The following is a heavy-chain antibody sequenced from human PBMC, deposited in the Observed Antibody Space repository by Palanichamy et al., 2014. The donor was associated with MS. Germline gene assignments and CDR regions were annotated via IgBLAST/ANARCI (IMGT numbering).Heavy chain of an antibody. V-gene: IGHV2-5*01. J-gene: IGHJ5*02. CDR3: ARTLGYCSGGACVWFDP. D-gene: IGHD2-15*01. CDR1: GFSLDTREVG. CDR2: LYRRDDK. Sequence: QITLEESGPTVVKPTQTLTLTCTFSGFSLDTREVGVGWIRQAPGKALEWLAVLYRRDDKRFRTALKNRLSIIKDAVENKVVLTMTDMEPADTATYYCARTLGYCSGGACVWFDPWGQGTQVIVSS.